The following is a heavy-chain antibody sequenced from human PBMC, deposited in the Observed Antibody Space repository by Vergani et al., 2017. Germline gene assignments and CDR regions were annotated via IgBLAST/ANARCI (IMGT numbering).Heavy chain of an antibody. CDR2: ISSSSSYT. Sequence: QVQLVESGGGLVKPGGSLRLSCAASGFTFSDYYMSWIRQAPGKGLEWVSYISSSSSYTNYADSVKGRFTISRDNAKNSLYLQMNSLRAEDTAVYYCARDHSWYAVDYWGQGTLVTVSS. V-gene: IGHV3-11*06. D-gene: IGHD6-13*01. CDR3: ARDHSWYAVDY. J-gene: IGHJ4*02. CDR1: GFTFSDYY.